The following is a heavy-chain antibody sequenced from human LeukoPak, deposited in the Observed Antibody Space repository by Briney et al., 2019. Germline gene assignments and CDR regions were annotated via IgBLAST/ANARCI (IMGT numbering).Heavy chain of an antibody. CDR3: ARVVGGPDAFDI. D-gene: IGHD2-15*01. CDR1: GFTFSSYA. J-gene: IGHJ3*02. V-gene: IGHV3-23*01. Sequence: GGSLRLSCAASGFTFSSYAMTWVRQAPGKGLEWVSAISGSGGSTYYADSVKGRFTISRDNAKNSLYLQMNSLRAEDTAVYYCARVVGGPDAFDIWGQGTMVTVSS. CDR2: ISGSGGST.